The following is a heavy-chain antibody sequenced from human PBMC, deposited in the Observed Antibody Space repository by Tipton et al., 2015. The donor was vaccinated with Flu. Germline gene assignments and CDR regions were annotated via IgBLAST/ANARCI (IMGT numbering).Heavy chain of an antibody. V-gene: IGHV4-39*01. CDR1: SGSIRSTNYF. CDR3: ARLSYYDVDLKNFYFDY. Sequence: TLSLTCTVSSGSIRSTNYFCAWIRQPPGKRLELIGSIYPSGTTYYNPSLKSRVPISVDTSKSQFSLKLRSVTAADTAVYYCARLSYYDVDLKNFYFDYWGQGALVTVSS. CDR2: IYPSGTT. D-gene: IGHD3-10*02. J-gene: IGHJ4*02.